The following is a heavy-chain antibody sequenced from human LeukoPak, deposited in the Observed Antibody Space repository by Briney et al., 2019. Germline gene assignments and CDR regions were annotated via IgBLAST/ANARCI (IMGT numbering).Heavy chain of an antibody. CDR1: GYSISSGYY. CDR2: IYHSGST. D-gene: IGHD1-1*01. Sequence: SETLSLTCTVSGYSISSGYYWGWIRQPPGKGLEWIGSIYHSGSTYYNPSLKSRVTISVDTSKNQFSLKLSSVTAADTAVYYCARGEGKYHDIRGGFDPWGQGTSVTVSS. CDR3: ARGEGKYHDIRGGFDP. J-gene: IGHJ5*02. V-gene: IGHV4-38-2*02.